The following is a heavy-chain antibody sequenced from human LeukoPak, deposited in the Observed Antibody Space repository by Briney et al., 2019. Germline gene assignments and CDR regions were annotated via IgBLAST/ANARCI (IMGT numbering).Heavy chain of an antibody. CDR1: GFTFSNYA. V-gene: IGHV3-30-3*01. CDR3: ARAPVVVLAATPLDY. J-gene: IGHJ4*02. D-gene: IGHD2-2*02. Sequence: PGRSLRLSCAASGFTFSNYAMHWVRQAPGKGLEWVTIISHYGNNKCYADSVKGRFTISRDNSKNTLFLQMNSLRAEDTAVYYCARAPVVVLAATPLDYWGQGTLVTVSS. CDR2: ISHYGNNK.